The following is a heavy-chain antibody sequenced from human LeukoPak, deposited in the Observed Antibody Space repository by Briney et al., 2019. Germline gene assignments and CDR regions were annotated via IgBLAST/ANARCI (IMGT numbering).Heavy chain of an antibody. J-gene: IGHJ4*02. CDR2: VVTSGTTT. D-gene: IGHD3-16*01. CDR1: GFTFSGYS. Sequence: GGSLRLSCAASGFTFSGYSMNWVRQAPGKGLEWVSYVVTSGTTTSYADSVKGRFTISRDNARNSLYLQMNNLRDEDTAVYYCARILGLTLDYWGQGILVTVSS. V-gene: IGHV3-48*02. CDR3: ARILGLTLDY.